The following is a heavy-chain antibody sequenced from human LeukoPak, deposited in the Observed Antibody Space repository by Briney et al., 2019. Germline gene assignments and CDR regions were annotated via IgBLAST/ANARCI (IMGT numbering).Heavy chain of an antibody. CDR1: GFTFSSYG. Sequence: SGGSLRLSCAASGFTFSSYGMHWVRQAPGKGLEWVAVIWYGGSNKYYADSVKGRFTISRDNSKNTLYLQMNSLRAEDTAVYYCARGMVRGVSDYWGQGTLVTVSS. D-gene: IGHD3-10*01. J-gene: IGHJ4*02. CDR3: ARGMVRGVSDY. V-gene: IGHV3-33*01. CDR2: IWYGGSNK.